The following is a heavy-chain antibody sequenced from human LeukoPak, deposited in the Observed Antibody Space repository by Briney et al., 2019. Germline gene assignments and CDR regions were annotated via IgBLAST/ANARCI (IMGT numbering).Heavy chain of an antibody. Sequence: AASVTVSFKASGYTFTIYGISWVRQAPGQGLEWMGWISAYNGNTNYAQKLQGRVTMTTDTSTSTAYMELRSLRSDDTAVYYCARDPGDWLFDYWGQGTLVTVSS. J-gene: IGHJ4*02. CDR3: ARDPGDWLFDY. D-gene: IGHD2-21*02. CDR2: ISAYNGNT. CDR1: GYTFTIYG. V-gene: IGHV1-18*01.